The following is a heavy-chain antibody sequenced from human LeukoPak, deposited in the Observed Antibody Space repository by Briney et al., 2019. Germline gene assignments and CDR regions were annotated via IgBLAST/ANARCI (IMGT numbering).Heavy chain of an antibody. J-gene: IGHJ3*02. CDR3: ARGSYGSGNYYIGDAFDM. CDR1: GFSFSTNP. V-gene: IGHV3-23*01. Sequence: PGGSLRLSCAASGFSFSTNPMSWVRQAPGKGLEWVSAISPDKTYYADSVKGRLTISRDNSKNTVYLQMNSPRDEDTAVYYCARGSYGSGNYYIGDAFDMWGQGTMVTVSS. D-gene: IGHD3-10*01. CDR2: ISPDKT.